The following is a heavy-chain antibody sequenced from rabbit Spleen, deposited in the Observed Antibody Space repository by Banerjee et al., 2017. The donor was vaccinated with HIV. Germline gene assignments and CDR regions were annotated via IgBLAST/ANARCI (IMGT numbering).Heavy chain of an antibody. J-gene: IGHJ6*01. CDR1: GLSFNIYYY. CDR2: VAAGVSLTS. Sequence: QQLVESGGGLVKPGASLTLTCIASGLSFNIYYYMCWVRQPPGKGPEWIACVAAGVSLTSYYATWAKGRFTISKTSSTTVTLQMTSLTAADTATYFCARDAGTSFSTYGMDLWGPGTLVTVS. CDR3: ARDAGTSFSTYGMDL. V-gene: IGHV1S40*01. D-gene: IGHD8-1*01.